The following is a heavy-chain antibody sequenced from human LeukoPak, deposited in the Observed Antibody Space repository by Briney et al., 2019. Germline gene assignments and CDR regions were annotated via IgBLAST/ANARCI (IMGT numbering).Heavy chain of an antibody. J-gene: IGHJ3*02. CDR3: AIGRRRASPDKAAYDAFDI. CDR2: IRYDGSNK. CDR1: GFTFSSYG. Sequence: GGSLRLSCAASGFTFSSYGMHWVRQAPGKGLEWVAFIRYDGSNKYYADSVKGRFTISRDNSKNTLYLQMNSLRAEDTAVYYCAIGRRRASPDKAAYDAFDIWGQGTMVTVSS. V-gene: IGHV3-30*02. D-gene: IGHD2-15*01.